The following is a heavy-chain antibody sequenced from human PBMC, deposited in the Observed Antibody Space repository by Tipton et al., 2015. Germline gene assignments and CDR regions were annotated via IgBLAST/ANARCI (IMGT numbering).Heavy chain of an antibody. CDR1: GGYMNTKTYY. V-gene: IGHV4-39*01. Sequence: TLSLTCTVSGGYMNTKTYYWGWIRQPPGKGLEWIGSFYYSGSTYYNPSLKSRVTISVDTSKNQFSLKLSSVTAADTAVYYCARHGNNWSVAPFDYWGQGTLVTVSS. CDR2: FYYSGST. D-gene: IGHD1-20*01. J-gene: IGHJ4*02. CDR3: ARHGNNWSVAPFDY.